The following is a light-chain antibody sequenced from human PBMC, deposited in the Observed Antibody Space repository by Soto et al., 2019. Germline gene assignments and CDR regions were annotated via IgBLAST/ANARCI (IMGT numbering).Light chain of an antibody. Sequence: QSVSTPPPSVPAAPGQRVTISCSGNTSNIGNSYVSWCQHVPGTATKLLLYDNNKRPSGIPDRFSGSKSGTSDTLGITGLQTGDEADYYCGPFDSTVSPGEVIFGGGTKLTV. CDR2: DNN. CDR3: GPFDSTVSPGEVI. J-gene: IGLJ2*01. CDR1: TSNIGNSY. V-gene: IGLV1-51*01.